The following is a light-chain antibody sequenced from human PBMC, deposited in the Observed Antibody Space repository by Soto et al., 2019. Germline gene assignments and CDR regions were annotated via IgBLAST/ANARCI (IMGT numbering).Light chain of an antibody. J-gene: IGKJ4*01. CDR2: TTS. V-gene: IGKV1D-12*01. CDR1: QDINNW. Sequence: DIQVTQSPSSVSASVGDRVTITCRASQDINNWLAWYQQKPGKAPKLLIYTTSNLQSGVPSRFSGSGSGTDFTLTISSLQPEDFAAYYCQQANSFPLTFGGGTKVEIK. CDR3: QQANSFPLT.